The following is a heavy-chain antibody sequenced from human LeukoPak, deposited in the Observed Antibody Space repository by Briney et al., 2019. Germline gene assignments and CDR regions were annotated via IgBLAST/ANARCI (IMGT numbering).Heavy chain of an antibody. D-gene: IGHD5-18*01. Sequence: ASVKVSCKASGYTFTGYYIHWVRQAPGQGLEWMGRISPNSGATNYAQKFQGRVTMTRDTSFSTAYMELRGLTSDDTAVYYCARDGYSYDNWGQGTLVTVSS. J-gene: IGHJ4*02. CDR1: GYTFTGYY. CDR2: ISPNSGAT. V-gene: IGHV1-2*02. CDR3: ARDGYSYDN.